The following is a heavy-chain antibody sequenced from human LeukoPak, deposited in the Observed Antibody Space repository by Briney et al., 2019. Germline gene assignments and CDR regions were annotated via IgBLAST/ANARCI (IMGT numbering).Heavy chain of an antibody. J-gene: IGHJ4*02. CDR2: INPNSGGT. CDR1: GYTFTGYY. Sequence: ASVKVSCKASGYTFTGYYMHWVRQAPGQGLEWMGWINPNSGGTNYAQKFQGRVTMTRDTSISTAYMELSRLRSDDTAVYYCASHKKELRYLDWPAAFDYWGQGTLVTVSS. D-gene: IGHD3-9*01. CDR3: ASHKKELRYLDWPAAFDY. V-gene: IGHV1-2*02.